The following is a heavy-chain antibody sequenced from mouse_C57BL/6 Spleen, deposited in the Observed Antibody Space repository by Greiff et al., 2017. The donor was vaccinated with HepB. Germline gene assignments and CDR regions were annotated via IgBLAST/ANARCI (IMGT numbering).Heavy chain of an antibody. J-gene: IGHJ4*01. D-gene: IGHD1-1*01. Sequence: SGPELVKPGASVKISCKASGYSFTDYNMNWVKQSNGKSLEWIGVINPNYGTTSYNQKFKGKATLTVDQSSSTAYMQLNSLTSEDSAVYYCARSVITTVVATRDYAMDYWGQGTSVTVSS. CDR3: ARSVITTVVATRDYAMDY. CDR1: GYSFTDYN. CDR2: INPNYGTT. V-gene: IGHV1-39*01.